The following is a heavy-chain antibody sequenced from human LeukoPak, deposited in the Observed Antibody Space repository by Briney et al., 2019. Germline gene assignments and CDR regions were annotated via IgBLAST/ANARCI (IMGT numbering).Heavy chain of an antibody. Sequence: GESLKISCKGSGYSFTSYWIRWVRQMPGKGLEWMGRIDPSDSYTNYSPSFQGHVTISADKSISTAYLQWSSLKASDTAMYYCARQLLWFGDHPHWFDPWGQGTLVTVSS. D-gene: IGHD3-10*01. CDR3: ARQLLWFGDHPHWFDP. CDR1: GYSFTSYW. CDR2: IDPSDSYT. V-gene: IGHV5-10-1*01. J-gene: IGHJ5*02.